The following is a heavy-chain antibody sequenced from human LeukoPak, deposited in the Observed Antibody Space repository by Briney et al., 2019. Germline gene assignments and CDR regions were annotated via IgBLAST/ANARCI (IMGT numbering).Heavy chain of an antibody. CDR1: GFTFSSYW. J-gene: IGHJ4*02. D-gene: IGHD3-22*01. V-gene: IGHV3-7*01. Sequence: GGSLRLSCAASGFTFSSYWMSWVRQAPGKGLERVANIKQDGSEKYYVDSVKGRFTISRDNAKNSLYLQMNSLRAEDTAVYYCARFLLVVITTFDYWGQGTLVTVSS. CDR2: IKQDGSEK. CDR3: ARFLLVVITTFDY.